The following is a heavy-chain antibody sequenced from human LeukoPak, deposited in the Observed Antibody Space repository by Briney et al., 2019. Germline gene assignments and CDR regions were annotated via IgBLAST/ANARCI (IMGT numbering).Heavy chain of an antibody. V-gene: IGHV4-31*03. CDR1: GASFSSGDQY. D-gene: IGHD2-15*01. CDR2: IHPSGRL. Sequence: SETLSLTCTVSGASFSSGDQYWNWIRQSPGKGLEWIGSIHPSGRLYNNPSLESRVTISIDTSKNQFSLNLNSVTAADTAVYYCARGCSSGTCPFDYWGQGTLVTVSS. CDR3: ARGCSSGTCPFDY. J-gene: IGHJ4*02.